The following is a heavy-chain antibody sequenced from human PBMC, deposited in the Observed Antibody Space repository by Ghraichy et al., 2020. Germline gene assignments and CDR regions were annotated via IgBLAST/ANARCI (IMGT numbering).Heavy chain of an antibody. CDR3: ARDTANVVVVPPAAGDIYFDP. J-gene: IGHJ5*02. Sequence: GGSLRLSCAASGFTFIDYYMSWIRQAPGKGLEWVSFIGSSGNVKYADSVKGRFTISRDNAKNSLFLQMNSLRVEDTAVYYCARDTANVVVVPPAAGDIYFDPRGTGTQVTVS. V-gene: IGHV3-69-1*01. CDR1: GFTFIDYY. CDR2: IGSSGNV. D-gene: IGHD2-2*01.